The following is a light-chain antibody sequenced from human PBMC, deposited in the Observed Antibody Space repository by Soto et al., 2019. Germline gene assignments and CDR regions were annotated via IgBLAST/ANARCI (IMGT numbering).Light chain of an antibody. V-gene: IGKV3-20*01. CDR2: GAS. J-gene: IGKJ1*01. CDR3: QQYGSSPGT. Sequence: EIVLTQSPGTLYLSPGERATLSCRASQSVSSSYLAWYQQKPGQAPRLLIYGASSRATGIPDRFSGSGSGTDFTLTISRLEPEDVAVYYCQQYGSSPGTFGQGTKVEIK. CDR1: QSVSSSY.